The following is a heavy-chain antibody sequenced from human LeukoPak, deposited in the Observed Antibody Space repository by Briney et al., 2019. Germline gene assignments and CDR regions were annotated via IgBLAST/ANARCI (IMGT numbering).Heavy chain of an antibody. D-gene: IGHD4-17*01. J-gene: IGHJ4*02. Sequence: SETLSLTCTVSGGSITNNNYYWDWIRQPPRKGLEWIGDLYYSGGTHYNPSLKSRVTISVDTSKNQFSLKLSSATAADTAVYYCARHYYSDPFDYWGQGTLVTVSS. CDR2: LYYSGGT. CDR3: ARHYYSDPFDY. CDR1: GGSITNNNYY. V-gene: IGHV4-39*01.